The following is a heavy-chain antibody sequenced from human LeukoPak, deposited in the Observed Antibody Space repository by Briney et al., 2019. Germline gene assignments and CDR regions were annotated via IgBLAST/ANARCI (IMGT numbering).Heavy chain of an antibody. V-gene: IGHV4-38-2*02. CDR3: ARASFMITFGGVTV. Sequence: SETLSLTCTVSGYSISSGYYWGWIRQPPGKGLEWIGIIYHSGRTYYKPSLKSRVTISVDTSKNQFSLRLSSVTAADTAVYYCARASFMITFGGVTVWGQGTMVTVSS. CDR1: GYSISSGYY. CDR2: IYHSGRT. D-gene: IGHD3-16*01. J-gene: IGHJ3*01.